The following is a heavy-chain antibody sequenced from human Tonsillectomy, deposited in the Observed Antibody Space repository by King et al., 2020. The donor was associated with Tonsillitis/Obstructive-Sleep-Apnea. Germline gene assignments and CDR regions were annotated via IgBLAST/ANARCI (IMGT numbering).Heavy chain of an antibody. V-gene: IGHV2-5*02. D-gene: IGHD1-7*01. J-gene: IGHJ5*02. CDR2: IYWDNDK. CDR1: GFSLSTSGVG. CDR3: AHAGTTIFWFDP. Sequence: TLKESGPTLVKPTQTLTLTCTFSGFSLSTSGVGVGWIRQPPGKALEWLALIYWDNDKRYSPSLKTRLTITKDNSKNQVVLTMTNMDPVDTATYYCAHAGTTIFWFDPWGQGNLVTVSS.